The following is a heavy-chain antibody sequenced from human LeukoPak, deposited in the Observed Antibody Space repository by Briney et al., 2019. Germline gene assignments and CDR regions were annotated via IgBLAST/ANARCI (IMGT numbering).Heavy chain of an antibody. D-gene: IGHD3-22*01. CDR3: VRGGFTYYDD. V-gene: IGHV3-23*01. CDR2: INTGDIT. Sequence: SGGSLRLSCAASGFTFSSYAMSWVRQAPGKGLEWVSTINTGDITFYANSVKGRFTISRDNSKNALFLQMNSLRAEDTAIYYCVRGGFTYYDDWGQGTLVTVSS. J-gene: IGHJ4*02. CDR1: GFTFSSYA.